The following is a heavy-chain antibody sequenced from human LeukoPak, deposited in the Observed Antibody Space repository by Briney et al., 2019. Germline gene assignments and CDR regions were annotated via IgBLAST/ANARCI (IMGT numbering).Heavy chain of an antibody. J-gene: IGHJ4*01. CDR3: ARTVGARTFYFDL. CDR1: GDSLNTGVYS. V-gene: IGHV4-31*03. D-gene: IGHD1-26*01. CDR2: IFYRGNS. Sequence: SETLSLTCTVSGDSLNTGVYSWSWIRQYPGKGLEWIGYIFYRGNSKYNPSLRSRVSISVDTSKNQFSLKVTSVSAADTAMYYCARTVGARTFYFDLWGHGTLVTVSS.